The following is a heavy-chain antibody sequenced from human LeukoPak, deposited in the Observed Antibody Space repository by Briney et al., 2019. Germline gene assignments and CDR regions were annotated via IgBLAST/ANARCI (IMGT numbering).Heavy chain of an antibody. CDR2: ISYDGSNK. V-gene: IGHV3-30*18. D-gene: IGHD5-12*01. CDR3: AKDGSGLTYYFDQ. J-gene: IGHJ4*02. Sequence: GGSLTLSCAASGFTFSGYGMHRLRQTPGKGLEGVAIISYDGSNKYYADYVKGRFTISRDNSKNKMYLQMNSLRAEDTAMYYCAKDGSGLTYYFDQWGQGTLVTVSS. CDR1: GFTFSGYG.